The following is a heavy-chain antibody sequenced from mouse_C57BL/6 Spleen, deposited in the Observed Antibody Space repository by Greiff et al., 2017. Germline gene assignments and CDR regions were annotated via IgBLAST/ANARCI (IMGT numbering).Heavy chain of an antibody. CDR2: IYIGNGYT. J-gene: IGHJ2*01. CDR1: GYTFTSYG. D-gene: IGHD1-1*01. Sequence: VQLKESGAELVRPGSSVKMSCKTSGYTFTSYGINWVKQRPGQGLEWIGYIYIGNGYTEYNEKFKGKATLTSDTSSSTAYMQLSSLTSEDSAIYFCARKDYGSSPPFDYWGQGTTLTVSS. CDR3: ARKDYGSSPPFDY. V-gene: IGHV1-58*01.